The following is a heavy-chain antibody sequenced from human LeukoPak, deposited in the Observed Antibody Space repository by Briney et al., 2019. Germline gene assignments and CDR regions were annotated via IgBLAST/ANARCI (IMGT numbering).Heavy chain of an antibody. J-gene: IGHJ4*01. V-gene: IGHV4-31*03. CDR1: GGSISSGGYY. D-gene: IGHD3-3*01. CDR2: IYYSGST. CDR3: ARQESGYSKIFDY. Sequence: SQTLSLTCTVSGGSISSGGYYWSWIRQHPGKGLEWIGYIYYSGSTYYNPSLKSRVTISVDTSKNQFSLKLSSVTAADTAVYYCARQESGYSKIFDYWGQGTLVTVSS.